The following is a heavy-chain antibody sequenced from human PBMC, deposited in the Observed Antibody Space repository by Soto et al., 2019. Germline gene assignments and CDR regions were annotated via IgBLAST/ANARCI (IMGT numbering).Heavy chain of an antibody. CDR2: ISGSGGST. J-gene: IGHJ6*02. D-gene: IGHD4-17*01. V-gene: IGHV3-23*01. Sequence: EVQLLESGGGLVQPGGSLRLSCAASGFTFSSYAMSWVRQAPGKGLEWVSAISGSGGSTYYADSVKGRFTISRDNSKNTLDVHMNSLRAADTAVYYCAKDAYLLAYGDYYSYGMDVWGQGTTVTVSS. CDR1: GFTFSSYA. CDR3: AKDAYLLAYGDYYSYGMDV.